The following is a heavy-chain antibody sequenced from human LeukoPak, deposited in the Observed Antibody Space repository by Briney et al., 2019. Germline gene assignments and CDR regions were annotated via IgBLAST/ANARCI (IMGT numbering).Heavy chain of an antibody. D-gene: IGHD3-10*01. CDR3: AKVHYYGSGSYYNPLDY. CDR2: ISWDGGSA. Sequence: GGSLRLSCAASGFNFDDYAMHWVRQAPGKGLEWVSLISWDGGSAYYADSVKGRFTISRDNAKNSLYLQMNSLRAEDTALYYCAKVHYYGSGSYYNPLDYWGQGTLVTVSS. V-gene: IGHV3-43D*03. CDR1: GFNFDDYA. J-gene: IGHJ4*02.